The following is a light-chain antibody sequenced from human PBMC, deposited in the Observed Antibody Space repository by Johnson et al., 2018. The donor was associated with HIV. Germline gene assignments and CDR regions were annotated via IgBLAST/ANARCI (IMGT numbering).Light chain of an antibody. J-gene: IGLJ1*01. CDR3: GTWDSSLSASYV. CDR2: ENN. V-gene: IGLV1-51*02. CDR1: SSDMGNYA. Sequence: QSVLTQPPSVSAAPGQKVTISCSGSSSDMGNYAVSWYQQLPGTAHKLLIYENNKRPSGIPDRFSGSKSGTSATLGITGLQTGDEADYYCGTWDSSLSASYVFGTGTKVTVL.